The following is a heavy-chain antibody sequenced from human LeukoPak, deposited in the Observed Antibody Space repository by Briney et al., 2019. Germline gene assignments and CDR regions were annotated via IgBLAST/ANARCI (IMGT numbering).Heavy chain of an antibody. CDR1: GYSISSGYY. Sequence: SETLSLTCTVSGYSISSGYYWGWIRQPPGKGVEWIGSIYHSGSTYYNPSLKSRVTISVDTSKNQFSLKLSSVTAADTAVYYCARSLSGSSGAISYWGQGTLVTVSS. CDR2: IYHSGST. CDR3: ARSLSGSSGAISY. J-gene: IGHJ4*02. V-gene: IGHV4-38-2*02. D-gene: IGHD1-26*01.